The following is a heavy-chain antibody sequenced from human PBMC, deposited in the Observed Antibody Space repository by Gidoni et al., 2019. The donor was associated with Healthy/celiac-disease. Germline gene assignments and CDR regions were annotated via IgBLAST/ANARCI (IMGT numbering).Heavy chain of an antibody. Sequence: EVQLLESGVGFVQPGGSLRLSCAASGFTFSRYAMSWVRQAPGKGLEWVSTISGSGGGTYYADSVKGRFTISRDNSKNTLYLQMNSLRAEDTAVYYCAKEGYCSGGSCYRTFDYWGQGTLVTVSS. CDR1: GFTFSRYA. CDR3: AKEGYCSGGSCYRTFDY. CDR2: ISGSGGGT. V-gene: IGHV3-23*01. D-gene: IGHD2-15*01. J-gene: IGHJ4*02.